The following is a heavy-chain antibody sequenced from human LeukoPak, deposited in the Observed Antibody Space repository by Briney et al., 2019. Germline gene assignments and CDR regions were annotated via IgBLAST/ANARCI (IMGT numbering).Heavy chain of an antibody. J-gene: IGHJ4*02. V-gene: IGHV3-33*06. CDR2: IWFDGSDK. Sequence: PGGSLRLSCAASGFTFSTYAIHWVRQAPGQGLEWVAVIWFDGSDKYYSDYVKGRFTISRDNSRNTLYLQMNSLRAEDTAVYYCAKDGGNCYQRFFDYWGQGTLVTVSS. CDR3: AKDGGNCYQRFFDY. CDR1: GFTFSTYA. D-gene: IGHD2-15*01.